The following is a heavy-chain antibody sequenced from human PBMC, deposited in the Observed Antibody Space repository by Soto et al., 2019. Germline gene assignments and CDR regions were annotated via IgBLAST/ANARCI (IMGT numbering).Heavy chain of an antibody. V-gene: IGHV4-30-4*01. D-gene: IGHD2-15*01. CDR1: GGSISSGDYY. CDR2: IYYSGST. CDR3: ARGSWNYFDY. Sequence: KASETLSLTCTVSGGSISSGDYYWSWIRQPPGKGLGWIGYIYYSGSTYYNPSLKSRVTISVDTSKNQFSLKLSSVTAADTAVYYCARGSWNYFDYWGQGTLVTVSS. J-gene: IGHJ4*02.